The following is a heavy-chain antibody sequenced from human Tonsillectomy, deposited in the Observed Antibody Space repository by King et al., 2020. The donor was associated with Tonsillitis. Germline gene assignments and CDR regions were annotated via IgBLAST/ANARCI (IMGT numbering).Heavy chain of an antibody. Sequence: VQLVESGGGLVQPGGSLRLSCAASGFTFSTYWMHWVRQAPGKGLVWVSRINSDGSSTSYADSVKGRFTISRDNAKNTLYLQVNSLRAEDTAVYYCQGRTVVAAAGTSSYFDYWGQGTLVTVSS. V-gene: IGHV3-74*01. CDR1: GFTFSTYW. CDR2: INSDGSST. D-gene: IGHD6-13*01. J-gene: IGHJ4*02. CDR3: QGRTVVAAAGTSSYFDY.